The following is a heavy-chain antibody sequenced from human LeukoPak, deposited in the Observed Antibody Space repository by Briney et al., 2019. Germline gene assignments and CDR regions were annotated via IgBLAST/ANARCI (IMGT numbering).Heavy chain of an antibody. V-gene: IGHV4-61*02. CDR1: GGSISSGSYY. D-gene: IGHD3-10*01. CDR2: IYTSGST. J-gene: IGHJ4*02. CDR3: ASENYYGSGNYY. Sequence: SETLSLTCTVSGGSISSGSYYWSWIRQPAGKGLEWIGRIYTSGSTNYNPSLKSRVTISVDTSKNQFSLKLSSVTAADTAVYYCASENYYGSGNYYWGQGTLVTVSS.